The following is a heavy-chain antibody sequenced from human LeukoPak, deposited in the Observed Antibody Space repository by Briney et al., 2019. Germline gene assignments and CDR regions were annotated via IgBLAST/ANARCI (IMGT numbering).Heavy chain of an antibody. CDR1: GYTFTTYG. CDR2: ISGYNGNT. J-gene: IGHJ4*02. D-gene: IGHD1-26*01. CDR3: ARDAHQSGSYNFDY. V-gene: IGHV1-18*01. Sequence: ASVKVSCKASGYTFTTYGISWVRQAPGQGLEWMGWISGYNGNTNNAQKVQGRVTMTTDTSTSTAYMELRGLRSDDTAVYYCARDAHQSGSYNFDYWGQGTPVTVSS.